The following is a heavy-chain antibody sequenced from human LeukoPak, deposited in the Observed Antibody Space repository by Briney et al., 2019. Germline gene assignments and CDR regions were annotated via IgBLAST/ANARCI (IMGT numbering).Heavy chain of an antibody. CDR1: GGSISSYY. CDR2: SYYSWST. V-gene: IGHV4-59*01. D-gene: IGHD3-22*01. Sequence: AETLSLTCTVSGGSISSYYWSWIRQPPGKGRDGIGYSYYSWSTNYNPSLKSRVTISVDTSKNQFSLKLSSVTAADTAVYYCARDRYYYDSSGYYSRGFDYWGQGTLVTVSS. CDR3: ARDRYYYDSSGYYSRGFDY. J-gene: IGHJ4*02.